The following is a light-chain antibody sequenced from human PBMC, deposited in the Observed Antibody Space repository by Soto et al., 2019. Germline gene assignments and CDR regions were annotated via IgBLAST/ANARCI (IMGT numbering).Light chain of an antibody. CDR1: QAINNY. CDR3: QKFNAVPT. CDR2: AAS. J-gene: IGKJ4*01. Sequence: DIKMTQSPSSLSASVGDRVTITCRASQAINNYLAWYQQKPGKVPTLLISAASTLQSGVPSRLSGSGSGTDFTLTISSLQPEYVATYYCQKFNAVPTFGGGTKVEI. V-gene: IGKV1-27*01.